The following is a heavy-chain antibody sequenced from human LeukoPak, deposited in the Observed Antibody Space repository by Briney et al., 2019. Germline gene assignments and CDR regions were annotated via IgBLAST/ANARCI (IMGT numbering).Heavy chain of an antibody. CDR1: GYTFTSYA. J-gene: IGHJ4*02. Sequence: ASVKVSCKASGYTFTSYAMHWVRQAPGQRLEWMGWINAGNGNTKYSQKFQGRVTITRDTSASTAYMELSSLRSEDTAVYYCARESEAFYDYVWGSYRYTPYYFDYWGQGTLVTVSS. CDR3: ARESEAFYDYVWGSYRYTPYYFDY. V-gene: IGHV1-3*01. D-gene: IGHD3-16*02. CDR2: INAGNGNT.